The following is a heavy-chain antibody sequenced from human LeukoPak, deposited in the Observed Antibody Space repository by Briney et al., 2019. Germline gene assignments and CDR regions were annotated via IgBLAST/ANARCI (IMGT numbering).Heavy chain of an antibody. D-gene: IGHD5-18*01. CDR1: VFTFGDHA. CDR3: ARGPIQLWIHNAMDV. CDR2: IRSKAYRGTT. V-gene: IGHV3-49*04. Sequence: PGRSLRLSCRGSVFTFGDHAMSWVRQAPGKGLEWVGFIRSKAYRGTTEYAASVKGRFTISRDDSASIAYLQMNSLKTEDTAVYYCARGPIQLWIHNAMDVWGQGTTVTVSS. J-gene: IGHJ6*02.